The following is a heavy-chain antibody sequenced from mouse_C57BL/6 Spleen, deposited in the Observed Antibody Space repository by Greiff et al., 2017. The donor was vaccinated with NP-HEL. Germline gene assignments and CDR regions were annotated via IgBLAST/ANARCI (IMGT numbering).Heavy chain of an antibody. Sequence: EVKLVESGGDLVKPGGSLKLSCAASGFTFSSYGMSWVRQTPDKRLEWVATISSGGSYTYYPDSVKGRFTISRDNAKKTLYLQMSSLKSEDTAMYYCARHKDYYAMDYWGQGTSVTVSS. V-gene: IGHV5-6*01. CDR1: GFTFSSYG. J-gene: IGHJ4*01. CDR3: ARHKDYYAMDY. CDR2: ISSGGSYT.